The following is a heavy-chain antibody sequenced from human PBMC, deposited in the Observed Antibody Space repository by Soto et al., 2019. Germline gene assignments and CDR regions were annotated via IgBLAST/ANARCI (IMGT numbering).Heavy chain of an antibody. D-gene: IGHD3-3*01. V-gene: IGHV1-58*01. CDR3: AAWGILDVFWRGYWPVYYYSSGMDV. J-gene: IGHJ6*04. Sequence: SVKVSCKASGFTFTSSAVQWVRQARGQRLEWIGWIVVGSGNTNYAQKFQERVTITRDMSTSTAYMELSSLRSEDTAVYYCAAWGILDVFWRGYWPVYYYSSGMDVGGKGTRVTVP. CDR1: GFTFTSSA. CDR2: IVVGSGNT.